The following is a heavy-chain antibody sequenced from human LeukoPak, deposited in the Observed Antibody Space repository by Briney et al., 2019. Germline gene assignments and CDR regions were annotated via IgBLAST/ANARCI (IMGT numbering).Heavy chain of an antibody. CDR2: INPNSGGT. CDR1: GYTFTGYY. D-gene: IGHD3-22*01. CDR3: ARSSDYYDSSGYYTDAFDI. V-gene: IGHV1-2*02. J-gene: IGHJ3*02. Sequence: ASVKVSCKASGYTFTGYYMHWVRQAPGQGLEWMGWINPNSGGTKYAQKFQGRVTMPRDTSIRTAYMELSRLRSYETAVYYCARSSDYYDSSGYYTDAFDIWGQGTMVTVSS.